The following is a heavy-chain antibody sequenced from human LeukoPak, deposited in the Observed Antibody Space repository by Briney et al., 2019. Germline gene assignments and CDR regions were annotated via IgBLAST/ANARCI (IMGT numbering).Heavy chain of an antibody. Sequence: SETLSLTCTVSGGSITSYFWSWIRQPPGKGLEWIGYVYYSGTTNYNPSLKSRVTISVDASKNQFSKNQFSLKLTSVTAADTAVYYCARHAAVEGSSGWSPLWWFDPWGQGTLVTVSS. D-gene: IGHD6-19*01. J-gene: IGHJ5*02. V-gene: IGHV4-59*01. CDR2: VYYSGTT. CDR3: ARHAAVEGSSGWSPLWWFDP. CDR1: GGSITSYF.